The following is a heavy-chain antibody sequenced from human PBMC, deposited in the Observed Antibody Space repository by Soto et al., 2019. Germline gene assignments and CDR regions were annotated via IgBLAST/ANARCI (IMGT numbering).Heavy chain of an antibody. Sequence: QVQLVQSGTEVRKPGASVKISCKASRYTFSSSAIHWVRQAPGQGLEWMGWIDAGNGNTDYSQKFQGRVTINRDTSASTAYMELSSLGPEDTAMYYCSGYSTVDYVWGSFRSYYYGMDVWGQGTTVTVSS. D-gene: IGHD3-16*02. J-gene: IGHJ6*02. V-gene: IGHV1-3*01. CDR3: SGYSTVDYVWGSFRSYYYGMDV. CDR2: IDAGNGNT. CDR1: RYTFSSSA.